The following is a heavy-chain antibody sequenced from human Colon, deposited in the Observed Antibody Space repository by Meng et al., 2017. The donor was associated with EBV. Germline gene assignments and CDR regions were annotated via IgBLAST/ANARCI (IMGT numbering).Heavy chain of an antibody. J-gene: IGHJ2*01. CDR1: GGSSSSSNW. Sequence: QVPLAESAPGMVKPSETLSLTFRVSGGSSSSSNWWGWVRQSPEKGLEWIGEIFHSGLTNYNPSLQSRVTISVDKSKNQFSLEVTSVTAADTAIYYCMRDLLVLEKNEVWGRGTLVTVSS. V-gene: IGHV4-4*02. CDR3: MRDLLVLEKNEV. D-gene: IGHD1-1*01. CDR2: IFHSGLT.